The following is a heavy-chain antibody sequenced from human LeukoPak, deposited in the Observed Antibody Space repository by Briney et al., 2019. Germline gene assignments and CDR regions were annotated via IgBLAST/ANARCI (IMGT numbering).Heavy chain of an antibody. CDR1: GGSISSYY. CDR3: ARRHSYSGAGYYYCMDV. CDR2: IYYSGST. D-gene: IGHD3-10*01. V-gene: IGHV4-59*01. Sequence: SETLSLTCTVSGGSISSYYWSWIRQPPGKGLEWIGYIYYSGSTNYNPSLKSRVTISVDTSKNQFSLKLSSVTAADTAVYYCARRHSYSGAGYYYCMDVWGQGTTVTVSS. J-gene: IGHJ6*02.